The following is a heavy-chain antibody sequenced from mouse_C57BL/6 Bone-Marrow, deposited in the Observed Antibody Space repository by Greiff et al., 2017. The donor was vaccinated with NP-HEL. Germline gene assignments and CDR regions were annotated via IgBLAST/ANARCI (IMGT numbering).Heavy chain of an antibody. CDR1: GYTFTSYT. D-gene: IGHD4-1*01. V-gene: IGHV1-4*01. Sequence: VKLQQSGAELARPGASVKMSCKASGYTFTSYTMHWVKQRPGQGLEWIGYINPSSGYTKYNQKFKDKATLTADKSYSTAYMQLSSLTSEDSAVYYCARRGWDWYFDYWGQGTTLTVSS. J-gene: IGHJ2*01. CDR3: ARRGWDWYFDY. CDR2: INPSSGYT.